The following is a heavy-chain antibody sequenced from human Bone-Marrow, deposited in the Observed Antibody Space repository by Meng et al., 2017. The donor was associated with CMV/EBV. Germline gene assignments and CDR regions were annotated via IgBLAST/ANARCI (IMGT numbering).Heavy chain of an antibody. CDR3: ARVGVGARGWSGMDV. CDR1: GYTFTSYY. CDR2: INPNSGGT. Sequence: ASVKVSCKASGYTFTSYYMHWVRQAPGQGLEWMGWINPNSGGTNYAQKFQGRVTMTRDTSISTAYMELSRLRSEDTAVYYCARVGVGARGWSGMDVWGQGTTVTVSS. V-gene: IGHV1-2*02. D-gene: IGHD1-26*01. J-gene: IGHJ6*02.